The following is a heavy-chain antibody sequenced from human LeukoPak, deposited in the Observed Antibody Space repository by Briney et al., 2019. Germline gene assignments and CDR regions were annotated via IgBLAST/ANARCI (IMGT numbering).Heavy chain of an antibody. CDR1: GFTYSDFC. D-gene: IGHD3-22*01. CDR3: VREYYYNSSGYRALRY. V-gene: IGHV3-7*01. CDR2: IKEDGSEE. J-gene: IGHJ4*02. Sequence: PGGSLRLSCAASGFTYSDFCMSWVRQAPGKGLEWVXXIKEDGSEENYLDSVKGRFTISRDNTENSLYLQMSGLRAEDVAVYYCVREYYYNSSGYRALRYWGQGTLVTVSS.